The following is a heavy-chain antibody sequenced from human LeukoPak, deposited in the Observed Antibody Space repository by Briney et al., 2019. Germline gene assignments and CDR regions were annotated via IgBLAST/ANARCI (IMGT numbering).Heavy chain of an antibody. Sequence: PSVTLSLTCAVYGGSFSGYYWSWIRQPPGKGLEWIGKINHSGSTNYNPSLKSRVTISVDTSKNQFSLKLSSVTAADTAVYYCARGRRDYGDYPSFDYWGQGTLVTVSS. V-gene: IGHV4-34*01. CDR2: INHSGST. J-gene: IGHJ4*02. CDR1: GGSFSGYY. D-gene: IGHD4-17*01. CDR3: ARGRRDYGDYPSFDY.